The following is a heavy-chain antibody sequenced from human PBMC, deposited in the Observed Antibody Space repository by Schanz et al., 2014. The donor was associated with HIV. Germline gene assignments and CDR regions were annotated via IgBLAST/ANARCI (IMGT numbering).Heavy chain of an antibody. D-gene: IGHD2-8*01. V-gene: IGHV3-30*03. J-gene: IGHJ4*02. Sequence: VHLVESGGGLVKPGGSLKLSCAASGFTFSSYSMNWVRQAPGKGLEWVAVISYDGSNQYYADSVKGRFTISRDNTKKSVYLQMNSLRVEDTAVYYCARGTVYHYWGQGTLVTVSS. CDR1: GFTFSSYS. CDR2: ISYDGSNQ. CDR3: ARGTVYHY.